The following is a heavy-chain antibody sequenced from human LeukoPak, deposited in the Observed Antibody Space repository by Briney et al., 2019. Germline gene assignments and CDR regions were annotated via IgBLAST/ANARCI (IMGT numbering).Heavy chain of an antibody. V-gene: IGHV1-18*04. CDR1: GYTFITND. CDR2: VIAYNGNT. D-gene: IGHD6-19*01. CDR3: ARSAVADSLSAYYFEY. J-gene: IGHJ4*02. Sequence: ASVTVSCKASGYTFITNDISWVRQAPGQGLEWMGWVIAYNGNTNYAQKLQGRVTMTTDTSTNTAYMELRSLRSDDTSVYYCARSAVADSLSAYYFEYWGQGTVVSVSS.